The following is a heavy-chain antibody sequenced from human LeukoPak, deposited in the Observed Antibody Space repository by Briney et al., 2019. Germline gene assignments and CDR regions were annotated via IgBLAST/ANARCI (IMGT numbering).Heavy chain of an antibody. Sequence: SQTLSLTCTVSGGSISSGSYYWSWNRQPGGKGLEWIGRIYTSGSTNYNPSRKSRVTISVDTSKNQFSLKLSSVTAADTAVYYCAREIVVVVAATWFDPWGQGTLVTVSS. V-gene: IGHV4-61*02. D-gene: IGHD2-15*01. CDR3: AREIVVVVAATWFDP. CDR2: IYTSGST. J-gene: IGHJ5*02. CDR1: GGSISSGSYY.